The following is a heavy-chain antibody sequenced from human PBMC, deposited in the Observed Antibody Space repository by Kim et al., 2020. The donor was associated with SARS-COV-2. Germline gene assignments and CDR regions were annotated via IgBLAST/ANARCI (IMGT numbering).Heavy chain of an antibody. V-gene: IGHV3-53*01. CDR3: AKSKGTYLDF. D-gene: IGHD2-21*01. CDR2: GIT. J-gene: IGHJ4*02. Sequence: GITYPAELGKGRFAISRDTARNTLDLRMSSLRCDDTAVYYCAKSKGTYLDFWGQGTLVTVSS.